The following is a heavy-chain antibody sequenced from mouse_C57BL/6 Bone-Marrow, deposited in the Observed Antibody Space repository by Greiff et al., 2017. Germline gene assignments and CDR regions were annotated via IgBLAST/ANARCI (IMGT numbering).Heavy chain of an antibody. CDR1: GFTFSSYT. V-gene: IGHV5-9*01. Sequence: EVHLVESGGGLVKPGGSLKLSCAASGFTFSSYTMSWVRQTPEKRLEWVATISGGGGNTYYPASVKGRFTISRDNAKNTLYQQMSSLRSEDTALYYCARQPLYYAMDYWGQGTSVTVSS. CDR3: ARQPLYYAMDY. CDR2: ISGGGGNT. J-gene: IGHJ4*01.